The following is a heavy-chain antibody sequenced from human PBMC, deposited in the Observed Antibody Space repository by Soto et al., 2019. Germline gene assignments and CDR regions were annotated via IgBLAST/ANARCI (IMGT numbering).Heavy chain of an antibody. CDR3: ARELLWFGGVPRWFDP. CDR2: ISSSSSYT. CDR1: GFTFSDYY. Sequence: QVQLVESGGGLVKPGGSLRLSCAASGFTFSDYYMSWIRQAPGKGLEWVSYISSSSSYTNYADSVKGRFTISRDNAKNSLYLQMNSLRAEDTAVYYCARELLWFGGVPRWFDPWGQGTLVTVSS. D-gene: IGHD3-10*01. V-gene: IGHV3-11*06. J-gene: IGHJ5*02.